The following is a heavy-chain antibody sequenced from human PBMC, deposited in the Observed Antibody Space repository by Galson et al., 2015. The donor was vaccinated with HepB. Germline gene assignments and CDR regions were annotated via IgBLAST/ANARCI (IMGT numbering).Heavy chain of an antibody. J-gene: IGHJ6*02. CDR3: ARHGASRAGISDFYYFYYGLDV. D-gene: IGHD2-15*01. Sequence: SGGSISRSSYYWGWIRQPPGKGLEWIGTIYYSGSTFYNPSLKSRITTFVDTSKNQFSLKLSSVTAADTAVYFCARHGASRAGISDFYYFYYGLDVWGQGTTVAVSS. V-gene: IGHV4-39*01. CDR1: GGSISRSSYY. CDR2: IYYSGST.